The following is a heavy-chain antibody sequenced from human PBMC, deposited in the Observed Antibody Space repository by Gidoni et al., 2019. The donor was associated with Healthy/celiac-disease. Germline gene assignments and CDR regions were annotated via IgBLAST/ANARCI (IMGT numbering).Heavy chain of an antibody. CDR1: GGSFSGYY. CDR2: INHSGST. D-gene: IGHD2-15*01. Sequence: QVQLQQWGAGLLKPSETLSLTCAVYGGSFSGYYWSWIRQPPGKGLDWIGEINHSGSTNYNPSLKSRVTISVDTSKNQFSLKLSSVTAADTAVYYCAREYCSGGSCYGPFDYWGQGTLVTVSS. J-gene: IGHJ4*02. CDR3: AREYCSGGSCYGPFDY. V-gene: IGHV4-34*01.